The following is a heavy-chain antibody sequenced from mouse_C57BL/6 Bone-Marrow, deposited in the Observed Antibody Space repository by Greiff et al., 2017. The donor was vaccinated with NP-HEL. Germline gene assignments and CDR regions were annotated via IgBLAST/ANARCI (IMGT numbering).Heavy chain of an antibody. CDR3: ALANRDSLDSFDY. V-gene: IGHV1-47*01. CDR1: GYTFTTYP. Sequence: LVESGAELVKPGASVKMSCKASGYTFTTYPIEWMKQNHGKSLEWIGNFHPYNDDTKYNEKFKGKATLTVEKSSSTVYLELSRLTSDDSAVYYCALANRDSLDSFDYWGQGTTLTVSS. CDR2: FHPYNDDT. J-gene: IGHJ2*01. D-gene: IGHD3-2*01.